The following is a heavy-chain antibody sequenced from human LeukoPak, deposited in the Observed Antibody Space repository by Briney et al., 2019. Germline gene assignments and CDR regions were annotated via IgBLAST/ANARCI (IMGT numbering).Heavy chain of an antibody. CDR1: GGSFSSYY. CDR2: IYTSGST. Sequence: SETLSLPCTVSGGSFSSYYWSWIRQPPGKGLEWIGYIYTSGSTNYNPSLKSRVTISVDTSKNQFSLKLSSVTAADTAVYYCARHNGPFDLWGRGTLVTVSS. V-gene: IGHV4-4*09. CDR3: ARHNGPFDL. J-gene: IGHJ2*01. D-gene: IGHD2-8*01.